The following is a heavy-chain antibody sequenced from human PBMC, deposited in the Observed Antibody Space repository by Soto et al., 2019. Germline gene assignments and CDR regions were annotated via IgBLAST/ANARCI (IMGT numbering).Heavy chain of an antibody. Sequence: QVQLQESGPGLVKPSQTLSLTCTVSGGSISSGDYYWSWIRQPPGKGLEWLGYIYYSGSTYYNPSLKSRVTISDDTSKNQVTLKLSSVTAADTAVYYCARILWIVVVPAAMPDDAFDIWGRGIMVTDSS. CDR1: GGSISSGDYY. CDR3: ARILWIVVVPAAMPDDAFDI. D-gene: IGHD2-2*01. J-gene: IGHJ3*02. V-gene: IGHV4-30-4*01. CDR2: IYYSGST.